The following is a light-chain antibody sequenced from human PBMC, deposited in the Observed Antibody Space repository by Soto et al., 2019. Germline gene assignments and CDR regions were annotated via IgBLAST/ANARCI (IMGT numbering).Light chain of an antibody. J-gene: IGKJ4*01. V-gene: IGKV1-8*01. CDR3: QETYNVGAVS. Sequence: AIRMTQSPSSFSASTGDRVTITCRASQGISSYLAWYQQKPGKAPKLLIYAASTLQSGVPSRFSGSGSGTDFTLTISNLQTEDFAIYFCQETYNVGAVSFGGGTKVDIK. CDR1: QGISSY. CDR2: AAS.